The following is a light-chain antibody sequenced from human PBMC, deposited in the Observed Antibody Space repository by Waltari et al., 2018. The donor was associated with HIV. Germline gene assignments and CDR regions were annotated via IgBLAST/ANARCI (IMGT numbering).Light chain of an antibody. CDR1: QSISRY. J-gene: IGKJ4*01. CDR3: QQSYSTLT. Sequence: DIQMTQSPSSLSASVGDRVTITCRSSQSISRYLNWYQQKPGKAPKLLIYAASSLQSGVPSRFSGSVSGTDFTLTISRLQPEDFAAYYCQQSYSTLTLGGGTKVEIK. CDR2: AAS. V-gene: IGKV1-39*01.